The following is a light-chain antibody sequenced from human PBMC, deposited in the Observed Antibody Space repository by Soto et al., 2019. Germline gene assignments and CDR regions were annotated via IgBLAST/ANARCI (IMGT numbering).Light chain of an antibody. Sequence: EIVLTQSPATLSLSPGERVTLSCRASQGVSTYFAWYQQKPGQAPRLLIYDASSRATGVPARFSGSGSGTDFTLTISSLEPEDFAVYYCQQRSNWPITFGQGTRLESK. V-gene: IGKV3-11*01. CDR2: DAS. CDR3: QQRSNWPIT. J-gene: IGKJ5*01. CDR1: QGVSTY.